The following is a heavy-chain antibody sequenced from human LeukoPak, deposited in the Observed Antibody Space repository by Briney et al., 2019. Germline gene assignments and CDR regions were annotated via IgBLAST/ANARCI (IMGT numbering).Heavy chain of an antibody. J-gene: IGHJ4*02. CDR1: GFTFSSYA. V-gene: IGHV3-23*01. Sequence: GGSLRLSCAASGFTFSSYAMSWVRPAPGKGLEWVSAISGSGVSTYYADSVKGRFTISRDNSKNTLYMQMNSLRAEDTAVYYCANPGRYSSGWVFPPSFDYWGQGTLVTVSS. CDR2: ISGSGVST. CDR3: ANPGRYSSGWVFPPSFDY. D-gene: IGHD6-19*01.